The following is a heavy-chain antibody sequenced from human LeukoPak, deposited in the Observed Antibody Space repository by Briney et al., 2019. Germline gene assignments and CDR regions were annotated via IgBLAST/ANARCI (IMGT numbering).Heavy chain of an antibody. CDR1: GFTFSDYS. Sequence: GGSLRLSCAASGFTFSDYSMNWVRQAPGKGLEWISYIGIDSGNTNYADSVKGRFTISGDKAKNSLYLQMNSLRVEDTAVYYCARDYKYAFDNWGQGTLVTVSA. CDR3: ARDYKYAFDN. D-gene: IGHD5-24*01. CDR2: IGIDSGNT. J-gene: IGHJ4*02. V-gene: IGHV3-48*01.